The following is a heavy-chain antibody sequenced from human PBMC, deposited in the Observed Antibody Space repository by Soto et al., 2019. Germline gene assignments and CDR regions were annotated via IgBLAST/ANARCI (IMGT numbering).Heavy chain of an antibody. D-gene: IGHD1-1*01. CDR1: NGSISSPIYY. CDR3: AGRSSLASVQLFFREISNYNWFDP. Sequence: QMQLQESGPGLVRPSETLSLTCTVSNGSISSPIYYWGWIRQPPGKGLEWIGSIHQTGSTYYNPSLQGRVTISVDTSKNQFSVKLSSVTAADTAMYFCAGRSSLASVQLFFREISNYNWFDPWGQGTLVTVSS. V-gene: IGHV4-39*01. CDR2: IHQTGST. J-gene: IGHJ5*02.